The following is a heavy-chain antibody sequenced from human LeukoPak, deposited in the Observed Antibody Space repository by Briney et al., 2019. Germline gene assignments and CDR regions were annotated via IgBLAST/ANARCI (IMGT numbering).Heavy chain of an antibody. D-gene: IGHD4-17*01. J-gene: IGHJ4*02. Sequence: GASVKVSCKASGYTFPNYFMHWVRQAPGQGLDWMGIINPSGGSTSYAQKFQGRVTMTRDTSTSTVYMELSSLRSEDTAVYYCARDSGDCGDYDYWGQGSLVTVSS. CDR2: INPSGGST. CDR1: GYTFPNYF. CDR3: ARDSGDCGDYDY. V-gene: IGHV1-46*01.